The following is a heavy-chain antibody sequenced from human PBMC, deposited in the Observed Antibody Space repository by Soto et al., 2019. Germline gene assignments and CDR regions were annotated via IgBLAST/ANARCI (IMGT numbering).Heavy chain of an antibody. Sequence: QLQLQESGPGLVKPSETLSLTCTVSGGSISSSSYYWGWIRQPPGKGLEWIGSIYYSGSTYNPSLKSRVTISVDTSKNQFSLKLSSVTAADTAVYYCARQLGYCSGGSCYSGAFDIWGQGTMVTVSS. D-gene: IGHD2-15*01. CDR3: ARQLGYCSGGSCYSGAFDI. CDR2: IYYSGST. J-gene: IGHJ3*02. V-gene: IGHV4-39*01. CDR1: GGSISSSSYY.